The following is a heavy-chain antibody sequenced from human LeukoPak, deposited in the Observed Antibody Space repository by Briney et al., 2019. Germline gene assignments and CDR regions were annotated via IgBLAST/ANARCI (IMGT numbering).Heavy chain of an antibody. Sequence: SGTLSLSCAVYGGSFSGYSWRWIRQPPGKGLEWIAEIKHSGSTNYNPSLKSRVTKSVDPSKNQFSLKLSTLTAADTAVYYCARAPAIGSVKGWFNPWGQGTLVTVSS. J-gene: IGHJ5*02. D-gene: IGHD3-10*01. CDR2: IKHSGST. CDR3: ARAPAIGSVKGWFNP. CDR1: GGSFSGYS. V-gene: IGHV4-34*01.